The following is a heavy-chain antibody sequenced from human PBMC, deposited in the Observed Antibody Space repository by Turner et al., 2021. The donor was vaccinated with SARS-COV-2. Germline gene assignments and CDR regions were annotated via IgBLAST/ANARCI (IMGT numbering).Heavy chain of an antibody. CDR1: GGSISSSSYY. CDR2: IYYSGSA. J-gene: IGHJ6*02. D-gene: IGHD5-18*01. CDR3: ARLMDTAMDYYGTDV. Sequence: QLQLQESGPGLVKPSEPLSFTCTVSGGSISSSSYYWGWIRQPPGKGLEWIGNIYYSGSAYYNPSLKSRVTISVDPSKNQFSLKLTSVTAADTAVYYCARLMDTAMDYYGTDVWGQGTTVTVSS. V-gene: IGHV4-39*01.